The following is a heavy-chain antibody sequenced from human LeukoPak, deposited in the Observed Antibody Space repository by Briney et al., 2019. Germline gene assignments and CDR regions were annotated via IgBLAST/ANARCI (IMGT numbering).Heavy chain of an antibody. CDR1: GGSISNYY. V-gene: IGHV4-59*08. J-gene: IGHJ6*02. Sequence: KASETLSLTCTVSGGSISNYYWSWIRQPPGKGLEWIGYIYYSGSTNYNPSLKSRVTISVDTSKNQFSLKLSSMTAADTAVYYCAYGMDVWGQGTTVTVSS. CDR3: AYGMDV. CDR2: IYYSGST.